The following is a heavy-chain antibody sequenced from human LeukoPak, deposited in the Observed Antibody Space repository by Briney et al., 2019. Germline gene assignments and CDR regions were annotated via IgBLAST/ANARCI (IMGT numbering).Heavy chain of an antibody. Sequence: GGSLRLSCATSGFTFSSYAMTWVRQAPGKGLEWVSGTSGSGGSTYYAGSVKGRFTISRDNSKNTLYLQMNSLRAEDTAVYYCAKEYTAMVRYFDYWGQGTLVTVSS. CDR1: GFTFSSYA. J-gene: IGHJ4*02. D-gene: IGHD5-18*01. CDR2: TSGSGGST. CDR3: AKEYTAMVRYFDY. V-gene: IGHV3-23*01.